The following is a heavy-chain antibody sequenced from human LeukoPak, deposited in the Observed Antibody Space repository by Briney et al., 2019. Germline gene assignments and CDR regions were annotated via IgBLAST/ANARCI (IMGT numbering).Heavy chain of an antibody. Sequence: SETLSLTCNVSGGSITSHSWNWIRQSPGKGLEWIGYSYYSGTTNYSPSLKSRVTISLDTSKNQISLKLTSVTAADTAVYYCARQKWEQQGRDYYFNGLDVWGPGTTVIVSS. J-gene: IGHJ6*02. V-gene: IGHV4-59*08. CDR3: ARQKWEQQGRDYYFNGLDV. D-gene: IGHD1/OR15-1a*01. CDR2: SYYSGTT. CDR1: GGSITSHS.